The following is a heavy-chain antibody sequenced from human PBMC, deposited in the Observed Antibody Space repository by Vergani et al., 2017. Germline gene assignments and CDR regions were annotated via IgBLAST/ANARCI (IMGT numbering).Heavy chain of an antibody. D-gene: IGHD2-8*01. V-gene: IGHV4-30-4*08. J-gene: IGHJ5*02. CDR3: ARGSYEDGGWFAP. Sequence: QVQLHESGPGLVKPSQTLSITCTVSGGSISRCVYYLSWIRQPPGKGLEWIGYIYYSGSTYYNPSHKTRVTISVETSQNQLSLKLSSVTAADTSVYYCARGSYEDGGWFAPWGQGTLVTVPS. CDR2: IYYSGST. CDR1: GGSISRCVYY.